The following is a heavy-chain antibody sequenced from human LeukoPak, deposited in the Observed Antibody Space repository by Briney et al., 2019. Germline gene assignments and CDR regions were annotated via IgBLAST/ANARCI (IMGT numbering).Heavy chain of an antibody. CDR3: ALQYYDFWSGYYFGWFDP. V-gene: IGHV4-39*01. D-gene: IGHD3-3*01. Sequence: SETLSLTCTVSGGSISSSSYYWGWIRQPPGKGLEGIGRIYYSGSTYYNPSLKSRVTISVDTSKNQFSLKLSSVTAADTAVYYCALQYYDFWSGYYFGWFDPWGQGTLVTVSS. CDR1: GGSISSSSYY. CDR2: IYYSGST. J-gene: IGHJ5*02.